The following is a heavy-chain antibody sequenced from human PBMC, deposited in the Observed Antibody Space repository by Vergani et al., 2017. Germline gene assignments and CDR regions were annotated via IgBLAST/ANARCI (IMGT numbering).Heavy chain of an antibody. Sequence: EVQLVESGGGIVKPGGSLRLSCVASGFSFRNAWMNWVRRTPGKGLEWVGRIKSTFDRGTTDYAAAVKGRFTISRDDAKNTLYLQMNGLKSEDIGVYYCTTTPRYCCDGAGYWLRDHHYYSMGVWGQGTTVTVSS. V-gene: IGHV3-15*07. CDR2: IKSTFDRGTT. D-gene: IGHD2-21*01. CDR1: GFSFRNAW. J-gene: IGHJ6*02. CDR3: TTTPRYCCDGAGYWLRDHHYYSMGV.